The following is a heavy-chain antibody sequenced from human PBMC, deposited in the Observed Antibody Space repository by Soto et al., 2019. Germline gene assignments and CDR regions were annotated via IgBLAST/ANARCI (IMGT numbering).Heavy chain of an antibody. J-gene: IGHJ5*02. V-gene: IGHV4-30-2*06. Sequence: SETLSLTCAVSGGSISSGGFSWSWIRQSPGKGLELIGYIYYSGSTYYNPSLKSRVTISVDRSKNEFSLRLSSVTAADTAIYYCATRITVFGLLIPPFDPWGQGTQVTVSS. CDR3: ATRITVFGLLIPPFDP. D-gene: IGHD3-3*01. CDR2: IYYSGST. CDR1: GGSISSGGFS.